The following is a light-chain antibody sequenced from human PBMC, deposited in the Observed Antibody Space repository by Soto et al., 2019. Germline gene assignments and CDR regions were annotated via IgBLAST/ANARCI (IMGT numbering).Light chain of an antibody. CDR1: QSVLFSSNNKKY. V-gene: IGKV4-1*01. J-gene: IGKJ1*01. CDR3: HQYYSTPPT. CDR2: WAS. Sequence: DIVMTQSPEFLAVSLGERATINCRSSQSVLFSSNNKKYLAWYQQKPGQPLKPLIYWASTRQSGVPDRFSGSGSGTDFTLTISSLQAEDVAVYYCHQYYSTPPTFGQGTKVDIK.